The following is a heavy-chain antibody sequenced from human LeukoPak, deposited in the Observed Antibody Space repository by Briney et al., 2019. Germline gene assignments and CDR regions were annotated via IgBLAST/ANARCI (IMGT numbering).Heavy chain of an antibody. J-gene: IGHJ3*02. V-gene: IGHV4-4*07. Sequence: NTSETLSLTCTVSGGSISSYYWSWIRQPAGKGLEWIGRIYTSGSTNYNPSLKSRVTMSVDTSKNRFSLKLSSVTAADTAVYYCATRSRDYDIFDIWGQGTMVTASS. D-gene: IGHD5-12*01. CDR2: IYTSGST. CDR1: GGSISSYY. CDR3: ATRSRDYDIFDI.